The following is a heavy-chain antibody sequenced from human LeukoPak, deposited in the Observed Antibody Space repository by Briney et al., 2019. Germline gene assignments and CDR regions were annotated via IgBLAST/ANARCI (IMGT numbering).Heavy chain of an antibody. D-gene: IGHD2-2*01. CDR3: AAEGGMPTDY. J-gene: IGHJ4*02. CDR1: GYTFTTYG. V-gene: IGHV1-18*01. Sequence: ASVKVSCKASGYTFTTYGIIWVRQAPGQGLEWMGWISTYNAKTKYAQNLQGRVAMTTDTTTSTVYMELRSLTSDDTAVYYCAAEGGMPTDYWGQGTLVTVSS. CDR2: ISTYNAKT.